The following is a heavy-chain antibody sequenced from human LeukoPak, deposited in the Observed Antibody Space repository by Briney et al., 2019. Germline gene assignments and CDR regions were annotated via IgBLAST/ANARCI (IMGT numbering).Heavy chain of an antibody. CDR2: ISAYNGNT. V-gene: IGHV1-18*01. J-gene: IGHJ4*02. Sequence: ASVKVSCKASGYTFTNYGISWVRQAPGHGLKWMGWISAYNGNTKNAQKVQGRVTLTTDTSTSTAYMELRRLRSDDTAVYYCARGGTFYYDSSAYYWGQGTLVTVSS. CDR3: ARGGTFYYDSSAYY. CDR1: GYTFTNYG. D-gene: IGHD3-22*01.